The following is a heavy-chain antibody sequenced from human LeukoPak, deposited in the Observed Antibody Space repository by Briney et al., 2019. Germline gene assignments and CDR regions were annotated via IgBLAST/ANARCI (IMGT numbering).Heavy chain of an antibody. D-gene: IGHD6-6*01. Sequence: GESLKISCKGLGYSFTSYWIGWVRQMPGKWLEWMGVIYPADSDTRYSPSFQGQVTISADRFISTAYLQWSSLKASDTATYYCATQHSSSSPSDHWGQGTQVTVSS. CDR3: ATQHSSSSPSDH. CDR1: GYSFTSYW. CDR2: IYPADSDT. V-gene: IGHV5-51*01. J-gene: IGHJ4*02.